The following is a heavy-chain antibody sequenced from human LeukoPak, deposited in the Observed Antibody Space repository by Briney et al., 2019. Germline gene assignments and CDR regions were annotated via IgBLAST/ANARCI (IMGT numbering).Heavy chain of an antibody. CDR1: GYTFTTYG. CDR3: ARRAVVVPAATPFDY. D-gene: IGHD2-2*01. Sequence: GASVKVSCKASGYTFTTYGISWVRQAPGQGLEWMGWISAYNGNTNYAQKLQGRVTMTTDTSTSTAYMELRSLRSDDTAVYYCARRAVVVPAATPFDYWGQGTLVTVSS. CDR2: ISAYNGNT. J-gene: IGHJ4*02. V-gene: IGHV1-18*04.